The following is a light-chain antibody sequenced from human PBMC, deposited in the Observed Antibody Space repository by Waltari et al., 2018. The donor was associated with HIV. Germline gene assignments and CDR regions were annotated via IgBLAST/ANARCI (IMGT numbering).Light chain of an antibody. CDR3: AAWDDSLNGPVV. J-gene: IGLJ2*01. CDR2: SND. V-gene: IGLV1-44*01. Sequence: QSVLTQPPSASGTPGQRVTLSCSGSSSTIGSNVVNWYQQLPGTAPKLLIYSNDQRPLGVPDRFSGSKSGTSASLAISGLQSEDEADYYCAAWDDSLNGPVVFGGGTKLTVL. CDR1: SSTIGSNV.